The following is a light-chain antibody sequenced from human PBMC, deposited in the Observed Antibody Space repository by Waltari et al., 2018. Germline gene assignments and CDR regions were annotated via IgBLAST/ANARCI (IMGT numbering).Light chain of an antibody. CDR1: QSVDNTY. CDR3: HHYGGSLPNT. J-gene: IGKJ2*01. Sequence: EIVLTQSPGSLSLSPGERATLSCRASQSVDNTYLAWYNKKPGQAPRLLIFAASSMATGIPDRFSGGGSGTDFTLTISRLEPEDFAVYYCHHYGGSLPNTFGQGTKLEIK. CDR2: AAS. V-gene: IGKV3-20*01.